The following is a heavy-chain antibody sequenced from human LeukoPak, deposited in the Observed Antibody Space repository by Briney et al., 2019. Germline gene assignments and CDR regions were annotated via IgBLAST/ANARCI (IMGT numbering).Heavy chain of an antibody. CDR2: IYPGDSDT. J-gene: IGHJ4*02. D-gene: IGHD6-19*01. V-gene: IGHV5-51*01. CDR3: ARRSAGWYFFDS. CDR1: GYSFTSYW. Sequence: GASPQISCKGAGYSFTSYWIAWVRQMPGKGVKWMGTIYPGDSDTRYSPSFQGQVTISADKSISTAYLQWSSLKASDTAMYYCARRSAGWYFFDSWGQGTLVTVSS.